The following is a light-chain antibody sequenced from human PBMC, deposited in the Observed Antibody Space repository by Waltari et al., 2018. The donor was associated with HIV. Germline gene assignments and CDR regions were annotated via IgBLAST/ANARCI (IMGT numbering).Light chain of an antibody. V-gene: IGLV1-51*01. CDR2: DKN. J-gene: IGLJ3*02. CDR3: GTWDSSLSAGV. Sequence: QYVLTQLPSVSAAPGPKVPNSCSGSSSHIGTNSVSRYQQLPGTAPKLLIYDKNKRPSGIPDRFAGSKSGTSATLRITGLQTGDEADYYCGTWDSSLSAGVFGGGTKLTVL. CDR1: SSHIGTNS.